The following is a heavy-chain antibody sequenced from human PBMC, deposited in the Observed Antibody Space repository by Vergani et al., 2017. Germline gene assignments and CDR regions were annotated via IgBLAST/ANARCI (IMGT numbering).Heavy chain of an antibody. CDR1: GFTFDDYT. V-gene: IGHV3-43*01. CDR3: AKEISGGPEYYYYYYGMDV. Sequence: EVQLVESGGVVVQPGGSLRLSCAASGFTFDDYTMHWVRQAPGKGLEWVSLMSWDGGSSYYADSVKGRFTISRDNSKNSLYLQMNSLRTEDTALYYCAKEISGGPEYYYYYYGMDVWGQGTTVTVSS. CDR2: MSWDGGSS. J-gene: IGHJ6*02. D-gene: IGHD6-19*01.